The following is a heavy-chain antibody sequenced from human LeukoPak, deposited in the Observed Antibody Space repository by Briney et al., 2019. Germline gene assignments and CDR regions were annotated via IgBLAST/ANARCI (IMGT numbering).Heavy chain of an antibody. J-gene: IGHJ4*02. CDR2: ISSSSSYI. D-gene: IGHD3-10*01. CDR1: GFTFSSYS. V-gene: IGHV3-21*01. CDR3: ARAMVRGVITIGY. Sequence: GGSLRLSCAASGFTFSSYSMNWVRQAPGKGLEWVSSISSSSSYIYYADSVKGRFPISRDNAKNSLYLQMISLRAEDTAVYYCARAMVRGVITIGYWGQGTLVTVSS.